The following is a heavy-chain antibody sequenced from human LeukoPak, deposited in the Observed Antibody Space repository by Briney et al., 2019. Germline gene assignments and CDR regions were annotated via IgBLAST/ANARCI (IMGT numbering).Heavy chain of an antibody. CDR3: AKDATTFRGLIEGGDS. Sequence: PGGSLRLSCAASGFTFSSYAMSWVRQAPGKGLEWVSAISGSGGSTYYADSVKGRFTISRDNSKNTLYLQMNSLTTEDTAVYYCAKDATTFRGLIEGGDSWGQGALVTVSS. CDR1: GFTFSSYA. J-gene: IGHJ4*02. V-gene: IGHV3-23*01. D-gene: IGHD3-10*01. CDR2: ISGSGGST.